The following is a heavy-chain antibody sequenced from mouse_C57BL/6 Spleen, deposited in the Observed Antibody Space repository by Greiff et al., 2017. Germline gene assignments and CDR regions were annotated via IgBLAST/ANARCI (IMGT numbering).Heavy chain of an antibody. J-gene: IGHJ4*01. CDR3: ARGYDYDDAMDY. CDR2: ISNGGGST. Sequence: DVMLVESGGGLVQPGGSLKLSCAASGFTFSDYYMYWVRQTPEKRLEWVAYISNGGGSTYYPDTVKGRFTISRDNAKNTLYLQMSRLKSEDTAMYYCARGYDYDDAMDYWGQGTSVTVSS. D-gene: IGHD2-4*01. V-gene: IGHV5-12*01. CDR1: GFTFSDYY.